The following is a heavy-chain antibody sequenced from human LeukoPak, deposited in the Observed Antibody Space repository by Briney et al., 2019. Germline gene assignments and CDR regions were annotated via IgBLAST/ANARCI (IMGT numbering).Heavy chain of an antibody. CDR1: GGSISSYY. CDR3: ARGRGGGYSYGSRKNWFDP. Sequence: SETLSLTCTVSGGSISSYYWSWIRQPAGKGLGWIGRIHTSGSTNYNPSLKSRVTMSGDTSKNQISLKLSSVTAADTAVYYCARGRGGGYSYGSRKNWFDPWGQGTLVTVSS. D-gene: IGHD5-18*01. J-gene: IGHJ5*02. CDR2: IHTSGST. V-gene: IGHV4-4*07.